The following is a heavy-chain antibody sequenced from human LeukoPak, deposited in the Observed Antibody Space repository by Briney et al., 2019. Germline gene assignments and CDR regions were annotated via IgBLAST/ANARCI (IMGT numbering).Heavy chain of an antibody. Sequence: SETLSLTCTVSNGSISNYHWSWIRQPLGQGLEWIGYFSNNGDTHYSPSLKSRVTMSIDTSKNQFALNLNSVTAADTAVYFCAGFGATGALDYWGQGTLVTVSS. D-gene: IGHD3-16*01. J-gene: IGHJ4*02. V-gene: IGHV4-4*09. CDR3: AGFGATGALDY. CDR2: FSNNGDT. CDR1: NGSISNYH.